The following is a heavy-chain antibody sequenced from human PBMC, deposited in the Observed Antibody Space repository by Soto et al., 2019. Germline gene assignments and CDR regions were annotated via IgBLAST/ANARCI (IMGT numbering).Heavy chain of an antibody. CDR2: ISSSSTYI. J-gene: IGHJ4*02. Sequence: GWSLRRSCAASGFTFSSYSMDWVRQAPGKGLEWGSSISSSSTYIYYSDSVKGRFTISRDNAKNSLYLQMNSLRAEDTAVYYFARVGRLLWFGELSFEYWGKGTLVAVSS. CDR3: ARVGRLLWFGELSFEY. V-gene: IGHV3-21*01. CDR1: GFTFSSYS. D-gene: IGHD3-10*01.